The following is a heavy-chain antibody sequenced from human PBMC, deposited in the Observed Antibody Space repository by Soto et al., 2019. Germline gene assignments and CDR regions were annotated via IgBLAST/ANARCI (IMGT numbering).Heavy chain of an antibody. CDR1: GYTFTSYY. CDR3: ARDSQLRDAFDI. J-gene: IGHJ3*02. D-gene: IGHD5-12*01. CDR2: INPSGGST. Sequence: QVQLVQSGAEVKKPGASVKVSCKASGYTFTSYYMHWVRQAPGQGLEWMGIINPSGGSTSYAQKFQGRXXMXRAXSTSTVYMELSSLRSEDTAVYYCARDSQLRDAFDIWGQGTMVTVSS. V-gene: IGHV1-46*01.